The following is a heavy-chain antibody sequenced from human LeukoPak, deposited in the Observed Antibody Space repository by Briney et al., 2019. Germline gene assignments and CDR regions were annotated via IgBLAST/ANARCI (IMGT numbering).Heavy chain of an antibody. CDR1: GFTFDDYG. D-gene: IGHD3-22*01. J-gene: IGHJ3*02. CDR2: INWNGGST. CDR3: ARVGYDSTPTWGDAFDI. V-gene: IGHV3-20*04. Sequence: GGSLRLSCAASGFTFDDYGMSWVRQDPGKGLEWVSGINWNGGSTGYADSVKGRFTIPRDNAKNSLYLQMNSLRAEDTALYYCARVGYDSTPTWGDAFDIWGQGTMVTVSS.